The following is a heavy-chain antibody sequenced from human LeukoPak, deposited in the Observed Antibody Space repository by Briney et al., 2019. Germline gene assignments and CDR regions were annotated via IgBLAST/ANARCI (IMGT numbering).Heavy chain of an antibody. CDR1: GFTFSSYW. CDR3: ARSFYYDNSGYYSPFDY. Sequence: GGPLRLSCAASGFTFSSYWMHWVRQTPGMGLVWVSRINSDGSSTTYADSVKGRFTISRDNANNTLYLQMNSLRAEDTAVYYCARSFYYDNSGYYSPFDYWGQGTLVSVSS. J-gene: IGHJ4*02. D-gene: IGHD3-22*01. V-gene: IGHV3-74*01. CDR2: INSDGSST.